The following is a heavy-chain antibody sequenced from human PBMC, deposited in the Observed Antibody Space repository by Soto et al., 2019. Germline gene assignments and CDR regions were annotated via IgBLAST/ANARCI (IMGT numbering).Heavy chain of an antibody. CDR1: GFPFDDYG. D-gene: IGHD4-17*01. J-gene: IGHJ4*02. CDR3: ARAPGFYGDFFDY. Sequence: XXSLRLSFAVFGFPFDDYGMRWVRQAPGKGLEWVSGINRDGGSTSYADSVKGRFTISRDNAKNSLYLQMNSLRVEDTALYYCARAPGFYGDFFDYWGQGTLVTVSS. V-gene: IGHV3-20*03. CDR2: INRDGGST.